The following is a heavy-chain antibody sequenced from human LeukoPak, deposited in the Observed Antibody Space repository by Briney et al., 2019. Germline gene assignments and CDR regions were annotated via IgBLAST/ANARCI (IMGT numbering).Heavy chain of an antibody. CDR2: ISYDGSNK. J-gene: IGHJ4*02. V-gene: IGHV3-30-3*01. CDR3: ARVFQWELLPVDY. D-gene: IGHD1-26*01. CDR1: GFTFSSYA. Sequence: GGSLRLSCAASGFTFSSYAMHWVRQAPGKGLEWVAVISYDGSNKYYADSVKGRFTISRDNSKNTLYLQMNSLRAEDTAVCYCARVFQWELLPVDYWGQGTLVTVSS.